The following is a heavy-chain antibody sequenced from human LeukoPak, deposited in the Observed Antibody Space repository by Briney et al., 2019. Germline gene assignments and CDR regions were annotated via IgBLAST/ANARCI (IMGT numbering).Heavy chain of an antibody. CDR2: INPNSGGT. Sequence: GASVKVSCKASGYTFTGYCMHWVRQAPGQGLEWMGWINPNSGGTNYAQKFQGRVTMTRDTSISTAYMELSRLRSDDTAVYYCARDRSIAVAGVFDYWGQGTLVTVSS. J-gene: IGHJ4*02. CDR1: GYTFTGYC. D-gene: IGHD6-19*01. CDR3: ARDRSIAVAGVFDY. V-gene: IGHV1-2*02.